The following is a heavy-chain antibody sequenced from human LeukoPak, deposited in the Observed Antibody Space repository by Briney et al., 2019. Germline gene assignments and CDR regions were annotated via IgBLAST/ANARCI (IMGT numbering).Heavy chain of an antibody. CDR2: IVVGSGNT. V-gene: IGHV1-58*01. CDR3: AADGSNDFWSGPAYYMDV. Sequence: SVKVSCKASGFTFTSSAVQWVRQARGQRLEWIGWIVVGSGNTNYAQKFQERVTITRDMSTSTAYMELSSLRSEDTAVYYCAADGSNDFWSGPAYYMDVWGKGTTVTVSS. D-gene: IGHD3-3*01. CDR1: GFTFTSSA. J-gene: IGHJ6*03.